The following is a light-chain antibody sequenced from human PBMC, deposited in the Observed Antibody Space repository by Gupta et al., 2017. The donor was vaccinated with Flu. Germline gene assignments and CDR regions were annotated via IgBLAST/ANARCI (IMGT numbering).Light chain of an antibody. J-gene: IGKJ1*01. CDR3: QQTASAPRT. CDR2: GIS. V-gene: IGKV1-39*01. CDR1: QSIRNY. Sequence: DIQLAQSPSSLSASVGDRVTITCRARQSIRNYLNWYQQRPGKAPRLLSYGISTLHNGVPSRFSGSGYGTDFTLTITRLQPEDFATYYCQQTASAPRTFGQGTKVEIK.